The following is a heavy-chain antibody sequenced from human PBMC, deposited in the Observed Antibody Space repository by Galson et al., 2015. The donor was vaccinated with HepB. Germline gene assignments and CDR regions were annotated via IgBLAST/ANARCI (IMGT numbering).Heavy chain of an antibody. D-gene: IGHD1-26*01. V-gene: IGHV3-30*18. Sequence: SLRLSCAASGFTFSRYGMHWVRQAPGKGLEWVAVIVYDGSNKYHADSVKGRFTISRDNSNNTLYLQMNSLRPEDTAVYYCVKEWIGAPAADALDIWGQGTTVTVSS. CDR2: IVYDGSNK. CDR1: GFTFSRYG. J-gene: IGHJ3*02. CDR3: VKEWIGAPAADALDI.